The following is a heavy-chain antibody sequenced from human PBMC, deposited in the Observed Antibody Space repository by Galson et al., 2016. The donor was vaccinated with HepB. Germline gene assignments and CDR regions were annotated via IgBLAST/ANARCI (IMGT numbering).Heavy chain of an antibody. Sequence: SLRLSCAASGFLFNTYGMHWVRQAPGKGLEWVAIIWSDGTKYYADSVKVRFSISRDNFNNTLYLQMSSLRVEDTAVYYCAKGTTMVQGVTYYFDYWGQGTLVTVSS. J-gene: IGHJ4*02. D-gene: IGHD3-10*01. CDR1: GFLFNTYG. CDR2: IWSDGTK. CDR3: AKGTTMVQGVTYYFDY. V-gene: IGHV3-33*06.